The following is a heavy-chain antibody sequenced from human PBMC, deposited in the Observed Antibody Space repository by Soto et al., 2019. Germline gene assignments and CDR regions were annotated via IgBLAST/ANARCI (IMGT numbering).Heavy chain of an antibody. Sequence: QVQLVEYGGGVVQPGRSLRLSCAASGFTFSSYGMHWVRQAPGKGLEWVAVISFDGSDKYYTDSVKGRFAISRDNSKSTLYLQMNSLRGDDTAVYYCAKAGGSYFVIPDSWGQGTLVTVSS. CDR3: AKAGGSYFVIPDS. V-gene: IGHV3-30*18. J-gene: IGHJ5*01. D-gene: IGHD1-26*01. CDR2: ISFDGSDK. CDR1: GFTFSSYG.